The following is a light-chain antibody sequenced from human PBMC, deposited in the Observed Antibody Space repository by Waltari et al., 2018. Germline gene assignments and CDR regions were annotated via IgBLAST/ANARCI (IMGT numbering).Light chain of an antibody. Sequence: EIVLTQSPVTLSLAPGERATPYCWASQSVASSLAWYQQKPGQAPRLLMYDASNRATGVPARFNGSGSGTDFTLTIISLQSEDSAVYYCQQRSNWPPITFGQGTRLEIK. CDR2: DAS. V-gene: IGKV3-11*01. J-gene: IGKJ5*01. CDR3: QQRSNWPPIT. CDR1: QSVASS.